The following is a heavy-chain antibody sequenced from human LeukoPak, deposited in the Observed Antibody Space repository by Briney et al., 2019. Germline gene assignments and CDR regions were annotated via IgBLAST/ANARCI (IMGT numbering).Heavy chain of an antibody. CDR1: GGTFSSYA. CDR2: IIPIFGTA. J-gene: IGHJ4*02. CDR3: ARENWNDLRIDY. D-gene: IGHD1-1*01. V-gene: IGHV1-69*13. Sequence: SVKVPCKASGGTFSSYAISWVRQAPGQGLEWMGGIIPIFGTANYAQKFQGRVTITADESTSTAYMELSSLRSEDTAVYYCARENWNDLRIDYWGQGTLVTVSS.